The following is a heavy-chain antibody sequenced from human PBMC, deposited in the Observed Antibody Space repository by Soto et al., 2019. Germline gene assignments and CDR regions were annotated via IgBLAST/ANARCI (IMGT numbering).Heavy chain of an antibody. CDR2: INAGNGNT. D-gene: IGHD2-15*01. J-gene: IGHJ6*02. Sequence: ASVKVSCKASGYTFTNFAMHWVRQAPGQRLEWMGWINAGNGNTKYSQKFQDRVTITRDTSASTAYMELSSLRSEDTAVYYCAKGGNIAVVVADYGMDVWGQGTTVTVSS. CDR1: GYTFTNFA. V-gene: IGHV1-3*01. CDR3: AKGGNIAVVVADYGMDV.